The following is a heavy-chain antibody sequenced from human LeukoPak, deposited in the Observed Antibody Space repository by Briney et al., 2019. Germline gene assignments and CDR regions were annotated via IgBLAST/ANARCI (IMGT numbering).Heavy chain of an antibody. D-gene: IGHD2-2*03. CDR1: GFTFSSYE. V-gene: IGHV3-48*03. J-gene: IGHJ4*02. CDR3: ASGSGARKFDY. Sequence: PGGSLRLSCAASGFTFSSYEMNWVRQAPGKGLEWVSYISSSGSTIYYADSVKGRFTISRDNAKNSLYLQMNSLRAEDTAVYYCASGSGARKFDYWGQGTLVTVSS. CDR2: ISSSGSTI.